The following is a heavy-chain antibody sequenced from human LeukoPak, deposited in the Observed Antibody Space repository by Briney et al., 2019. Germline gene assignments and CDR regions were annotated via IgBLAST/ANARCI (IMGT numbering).Heavy chain of an antibody. V-gene: IGHV4-59*01. D-gene: IGHD5-18*01. CDR2: IYYSGST. CDR3: ARDGPQGSYGFNYYYGMDV. CDR1: GGSISSYY. Sequence: SETLSLTCTVSGGSISSYYWSWIRQPPGKGLEWIGYIYYSGSTNYNPSLKSRVTISVDTSKNQFSLKLSSVTAADTAVYYCARDGPQGSYGFNYYYGMDVWGQGTTVTVSS. J-gene: IGHJ6*02.